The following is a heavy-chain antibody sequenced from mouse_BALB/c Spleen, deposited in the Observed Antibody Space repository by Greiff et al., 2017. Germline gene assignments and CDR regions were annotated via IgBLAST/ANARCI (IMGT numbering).Heavy chain of an antibody. V-gene: IGHV2-2*02. D-gene: IGHD1-1*01. CDR3: ARNEEDLLLHAMDY. Sequence: QVQLQQSGPGLVQPSQSLSITCTVSGFSLTSYGVHWVRQSPGKGLEWLGVIWSGGSTDYNAAFISRLSISKDNSKSQVFFKMNSLQANDTAIYYCARNEEDLLLHAMDYWGQGTSVTVSS. J-gene: IGHJ4*01. CDR1: GFSLTSYG. CDR2: IWSGGST.